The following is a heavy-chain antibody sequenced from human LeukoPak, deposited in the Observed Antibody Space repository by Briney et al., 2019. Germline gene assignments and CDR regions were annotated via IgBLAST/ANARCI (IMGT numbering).Heavy chain of an antibody. CDR1: GFTFTSYI. V-gene: IGHV3-21*01. CDR2: ISSNGDNI. Sequence: GGSLTLSCAASGFTFTSYIMNWVRQAPGKGLEWVSSISSNGDNIYYADSMKGRFTISRDNAKNSLYLQMDSLTAEDTAVYYCARESAVSIDYWGQGTLVTVSS. CDR3: ARESAVSIDY. J-gene: IGHJ4*02. D-gene: IGHD2-2*01.